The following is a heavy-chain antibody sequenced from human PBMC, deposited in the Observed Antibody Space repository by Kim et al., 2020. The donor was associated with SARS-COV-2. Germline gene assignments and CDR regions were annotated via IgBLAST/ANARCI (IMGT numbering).Heavy chain of an antibody. J-gene: IGHJ4*02. V-gene: IGHV3-7*03. Sequence: GSEKYYVDSVKGRFTISRDNAKNSLYLQMNSLRAEDTAVYYCARKDYLDYWGQGTLVTVSS. CDR3: ARKDYLDY. CDR2: GSEK.